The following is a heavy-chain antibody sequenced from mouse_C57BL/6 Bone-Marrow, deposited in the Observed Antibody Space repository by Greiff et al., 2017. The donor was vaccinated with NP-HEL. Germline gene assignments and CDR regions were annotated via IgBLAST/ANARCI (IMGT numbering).Heavy chain of an antibody. J-gene: IGHJ2*01. CDR2: IHPNSGST. CDR3: ARSLNWDEDFDY. D-gene: IGHD4-1*01. CDR1: GYTFTSYW. Sequence: VQLQQPGAELVKPGASVKLSCKASGYTFTSYWMHWVKQRPGQGLEWIGMIHPNSGSTNYNEKFKSKATLTVDKSSSTAYMQLSSLTSEDSAVYYCARSLNWDEDFDYWGQGTTLTVSS. V-gene: IGHV1-64*01.